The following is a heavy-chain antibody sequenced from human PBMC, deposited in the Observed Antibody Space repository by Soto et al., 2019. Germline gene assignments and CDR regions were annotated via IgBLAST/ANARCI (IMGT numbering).Heavy chain of an antibody. J-gene: IGHJ4*02. CDR1: GGSISSSIYY. CDR3: ARLGAPSPRLLDY. CDR2: IYYIGST. V-gene: IGHV4-39*01. Sequence: PSETLSLTCTVSGGSISSSIYYWGWIRHPPGNGLEWIGSIYYIGSTYYNPSLKSRVTISVDTSKNQFSLKLSSVTAADTAVYYCARLGAPSPRLLDYWGQATTVTFSS.